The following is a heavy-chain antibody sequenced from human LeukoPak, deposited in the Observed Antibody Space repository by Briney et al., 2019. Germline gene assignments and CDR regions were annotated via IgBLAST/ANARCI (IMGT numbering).Heavy chain of an antibody. D-gene: IGHD3-22*01. V-gene: IGHV4-34*01. CDR3: ARGGRFHVIGMIVEVTPPFDY. J-gene: IGHJ4*02. Sequence: PSETLSLTCAVYGGSFSGYYWSWIRQPPGKGLEWIGEINHSGSTNYNPSLKSRVTISVDTSKNQFSLKLSSVTAADTAVYYCARGGRFHVIGMIVEVTPPFDYWGQGTLVTVSS. CDR2: INHSGST. CDR1: GGSFSGYY.